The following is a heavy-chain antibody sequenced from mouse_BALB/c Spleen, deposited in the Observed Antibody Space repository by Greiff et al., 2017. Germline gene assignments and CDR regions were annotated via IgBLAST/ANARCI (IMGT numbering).Heavy chain of an antibody. J-gene: IGHJ4*01. V-gene: IGHV1S81*02. CDR2: INPSNGRT. Sequence: VQLQQPGAELVKPGASVKLSCKASGYTFTSYWMHWVKQRPGQGLEWIGEINPSNGRTNYNEKFKSKATLTVDKSSSTAYMQLSSLTSEDSAVYYCARYLGRLDYWGQGTSVTVSS. CDR3: ARYLGRLDY. CDR1: GYTFTSYW. D-gene: IGHD4-1*01.